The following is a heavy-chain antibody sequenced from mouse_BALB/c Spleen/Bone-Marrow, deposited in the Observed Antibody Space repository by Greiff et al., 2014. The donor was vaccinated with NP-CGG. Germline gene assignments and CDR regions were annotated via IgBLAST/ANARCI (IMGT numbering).Heavy chain of an antibody. Sequence: QVQLKQSGAELVKPGASVKMSCKASGYTFTSYWMHWGKQRPGQGLEWIGVIDPSDSYTSYNQKFKGKATLTVDTSSSTAYMQLSSLTSEDSAVYYCTRGDYDWYFDVWGAGTTVTVSS. CDR2: IDPSDSYT. CDR1: GYTFTSYW. D-gene: IGHD2-4*01. CDR3: TRGDYDWYFDV. V-gene: IGHV1S127*01. J-gene: IGHJ1*01.